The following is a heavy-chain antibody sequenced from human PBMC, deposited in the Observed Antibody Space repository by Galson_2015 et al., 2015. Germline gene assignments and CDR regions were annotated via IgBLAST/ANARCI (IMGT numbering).Heavy chain of an antibody. D-gene: IGHD3-3*01. Sequence: SLRLSCAASGFTFSSYAMHWVRQAPGKGLEWVAVISYDGSNKYYADSVKGRFTISRDNSKNTLYLQMNSLRAEDTAVYYCARDRSRPWPGVVIIENYMDVWGKGTTVTVSS. V-gene: IGHV3-30*01. CDR1: GFTFSSYA. CDR2: ISYDGSNK. J-gene: IGHJ6*03. CDR3: ARDRSRPWPGVVIIENYMDV.